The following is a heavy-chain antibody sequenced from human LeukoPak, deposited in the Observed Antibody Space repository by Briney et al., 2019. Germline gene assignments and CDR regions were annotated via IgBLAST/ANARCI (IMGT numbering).Heavy chain of an antibody. Sequence: GASVKLSCKASGYTFTVYYMHWVRQPPGQGLDWVGWINPTSGATNYAQKFQGRVTMTRDTSNNTSYMELSRLRSDDTAVYYCAREFRTTTWSFDAFDLWGQGTMVTVSS. CDR3: AREFRTTTWSFDAFDL. V-gene: IGHV1-2*02. CDR2: INPTSGAT. J-gene: IGHJ3*01. CDR1: GYTFTVYY. D-gene: IGHD1/OR15-1a*01.